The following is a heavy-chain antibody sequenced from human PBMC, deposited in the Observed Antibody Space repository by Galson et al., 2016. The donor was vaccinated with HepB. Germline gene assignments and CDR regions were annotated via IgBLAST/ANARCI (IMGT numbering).Heavy chain of an antibody. V-gene: IGHV1-69*06. Sequence: SVKVSCKASGGTFSNFAISWLRQAPGQGLEWMGGIIPLFGATNYAQQFQGRVTITADKSTTTVNMDLSSLRAEDTAVFCCGRGGGTTMVRGVMPGWFDPWGQGTLVTVSS. J-gene: IGHJ5*02. CDR1: GGTFSNFA. D-gene: IGHD3-10*01. CDR3: GRGGGTTMVRGVMPGWFDP. CDR2: IIPLFGAT.